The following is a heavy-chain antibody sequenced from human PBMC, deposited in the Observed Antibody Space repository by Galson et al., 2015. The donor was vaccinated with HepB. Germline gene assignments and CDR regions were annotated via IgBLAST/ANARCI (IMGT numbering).Heavy chain of an antibody. CDR1: GGSVSSGSYY. V-gene: IGHV4-61*01. Sequence: ETLSLTCTVSGGSVSSGSYYWSWIRQPPGQGLEWIGYIYYSGSTNYNPSLKSRVTISVDTSKNQFSLKLSSVTAADTAVYYCARVRGYCSGGSCSKNRYYFDYWGQGTLVTVSS. D-gene: IGHD2-15*01. CDR2: IYYSGST. CDR3: ARVRGYCSGGSCSKNRYYFDY. J-gene: IGHJ4*02.